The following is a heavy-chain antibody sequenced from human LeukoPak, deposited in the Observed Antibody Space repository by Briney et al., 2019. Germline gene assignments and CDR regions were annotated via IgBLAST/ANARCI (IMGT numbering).Heavy chain of an antibody. J-gene: IGHJ4*02. CDR3: ARGAWATRLGS. V-gene: IGHV4-34*01. D-gene: IGHD2-15*01. Sequence: SETLSLTCAVYGESLNSYYWSWVRQPPGEGLEWIGEIYESGTTEHNPSLKSRVTISMVPAKQQFSLSLSSVTAADTAVYYCARGAWATRLGSWGLGTPVIVSS. CDR1: GESLNSYY. CDR2: IYESGTT.